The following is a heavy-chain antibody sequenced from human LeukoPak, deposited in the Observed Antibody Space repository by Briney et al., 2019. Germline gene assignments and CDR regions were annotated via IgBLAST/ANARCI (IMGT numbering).Heavy chain of an antibody. CDR2: IIPIFGTA. J-gene: IGHJ4*02. CDR3: ARNVGNSGWYAPFDY. D-gene: IGHD6-19*01. CDR1: GGTFSSYA. Sequence: SVKVSCKASGGTFSSYAISWVRQAPGQGLKWMGGIIPIFGTANYAQKFQGRVTITADESTSTAYMELRSLRSDDTAVYYCARNVGNSGWYAPFDYWGQGTLVTVSS. V-gene: IGHV1-69*13.